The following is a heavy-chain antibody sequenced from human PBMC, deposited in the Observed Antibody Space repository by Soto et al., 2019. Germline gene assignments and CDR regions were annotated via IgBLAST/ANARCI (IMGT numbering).Heavy chain of an antibody. CDR3: AKDRYLDHDSRGYLFDN. CDR1: GFTFNIYA. Sequence: EVQLLESGGDLIQPGGSLRLSCAASGFTFNIYAMTWVCQAPGKGLEWVSAISRYGDITYYADSVEGRFSISRDNSKNTLYLQMNSLRAEDTAVYYCAKDRYLDHDSRGYLFDNWGQGTLVTVSS. J-gene: IGHJ4*02. V-gene: IGHV3-23*01. CDR2: ISRYGDIT. D-gene: IGHD3-22*01.